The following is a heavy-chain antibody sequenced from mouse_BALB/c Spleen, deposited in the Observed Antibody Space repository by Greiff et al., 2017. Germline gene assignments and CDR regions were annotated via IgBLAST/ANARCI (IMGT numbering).Heavy chain of an antibody. J-gene: IGHJ4*01. CDR1: GYTFTDYY. D-gene: IGHD1-1*01. V-gene: IGHV1-84*02. CDR3: AREITTAMDY. Sequence: QVQLKESGPELVKPGASVKISCKASGYTFTDYYINWVKQKPGQGLEWIGWIYPGSGNTKYNEKFKGKATLTVDTSSSKAYMQLSSLTSEDTAVYFCAREITTAMDYWGQGTSVTVSS. CDR2: IYPGSGNT.